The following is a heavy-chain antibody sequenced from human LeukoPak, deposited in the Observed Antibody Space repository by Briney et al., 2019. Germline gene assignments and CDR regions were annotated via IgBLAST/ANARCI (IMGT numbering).Heavy chain of an antibody. CDR1: GFTFSSYS. CDR3: ARSLSYDSSGYPYYFDS. Sequence: GSLRLSCAASGFTFSSYSMNWVRQAPGKGLECVSSISSSSSYIYYADSVKGGFTISRDNAKNSLYLQMNSLRAEDTAVYYCARSLSYDSSGYPYYFDSWGEGTLVTVSS. V-gene: IGHV3-21*01. J-gene: IGHJ4*02. D-gene: IGHD3-22*01. CDR2: ISSSSSYI.